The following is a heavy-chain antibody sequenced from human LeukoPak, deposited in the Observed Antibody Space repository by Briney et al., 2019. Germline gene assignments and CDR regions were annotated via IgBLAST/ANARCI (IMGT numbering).Heavy chain of an antibody. J-gene: IGHJ4*02. V-gene: IGHV3-74*01. CDR1: GFTFSNYW. Sequence: PGGSLRLSCAAPGFTFSNYWMHWVRQAPGKGLVWVSRINSDGSSTSDADSVKGRFTISRDNAKNTIYMQMNSLRAEDTAVYYCARTFLSYFDYWGQGTLVTVSS. CDR3: ARTFLSYFDY. CDR2: INSDGSST.